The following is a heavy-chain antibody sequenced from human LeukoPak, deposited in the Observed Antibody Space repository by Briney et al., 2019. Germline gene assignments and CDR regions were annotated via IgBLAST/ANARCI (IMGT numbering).Heavy chain of an antibody. J-gene: IGHJ4*02. CDR1: GFTFSRAW. CDR2: ITDDATT. Sequence: GGSLRLSCAASGFTFSRAWMHWVRQAPGTGLVWVARITDDATTTYADSVRGRFTISRDNAKNILYLQMNSLRAEDTAVYYCVRDRVGPDFWGQGTLVTVSS. D-gene: IGHD1-26*01. CDR3: VRDRVGPDF. V-gene: IGHV3-74*03.